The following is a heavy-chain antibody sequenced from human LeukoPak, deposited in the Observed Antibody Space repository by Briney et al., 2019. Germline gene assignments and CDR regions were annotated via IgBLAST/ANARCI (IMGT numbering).Heavy chain of an antibody. CDR2: IWYDGSNK. Sequence: GGSLRLSCAASGFTFSSYGMHWVRQAPGKGLEWVAAIWYDGSNKYYADSVKGRFTISRDNSKNTLYLQMNSLRAEDTAVYYCARGPTYYDFWSGYYTGNYWGQGTLVTVSS. V-gene: IGHV3-33*01. CDR3: ARGPTYYDFWSGYYTGNY. CDR1: GFTFSSYG. J-gene: IGHJ4*02. D-gene: IGHD3-3*01.